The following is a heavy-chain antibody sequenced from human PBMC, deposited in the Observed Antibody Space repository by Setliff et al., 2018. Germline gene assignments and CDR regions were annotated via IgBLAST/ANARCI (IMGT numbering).Heavy chain of an antibody. CDR3: ARVFYYGSGSYLCYFDS. CDR1: GGSISSHY. J-gene: IGHJ4*02. Sequence: SETLSLTCTVSGGSISSHYWNWIRQPPGKGLEWIGYIFYSGSTNYNPSLKSRVTISVDTSKNQFSLKLSSVTAADTAVYYCARVFYYGSGSYLCYFDSWGQGTLVTVSS. CDR2: IFYSGST. V-gene: IGHV4-59*11. D-gene: IGHD3-10*01.